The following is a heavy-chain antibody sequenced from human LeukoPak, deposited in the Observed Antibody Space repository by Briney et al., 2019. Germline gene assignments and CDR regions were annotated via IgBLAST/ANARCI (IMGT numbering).Heavy chain of an antibody. D-gene: IGHD3-3*01. Sequence: PSETLSLTCAVSGYSISSGYYWGWIRQPPGKGLEWIGSCYHSGTTYYTPSLKSRVTISVETSKSKFSLKLSSVTAADTAVYYCARGLTYYDFWSGHHPGCYYMDVWGKGTTVTVPS. CDR2: CYHSGTT. J-gene: IGHJ6*03. CDR3: ARGLTYYDFWSGHHPGCYYMDV. CDR1: GYSISSGYY. V-gene: IGHV4-38-2*01.